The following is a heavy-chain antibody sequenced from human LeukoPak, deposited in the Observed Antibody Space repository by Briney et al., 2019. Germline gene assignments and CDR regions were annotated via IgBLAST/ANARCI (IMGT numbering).Heavy chain of an antibody. CDR3: ARERGDRSGYSSLDY. D-gene: IGHD3-22*01. CDR1: GYTFANFG. CDR2: IRVFNGNT. J-gene: IGHJ4*02. Sequence: GASVKVSCRASGYTFANFGINWVRQAPGQGLEWMGWIRVFNGNTNYAQKFQGRATMTTDTSTGTAYLELRSLRSDDTAVYYCARERGDRSGYSSLDYWGQGTLVTVSS. V-gene: IGHV1-18*01.